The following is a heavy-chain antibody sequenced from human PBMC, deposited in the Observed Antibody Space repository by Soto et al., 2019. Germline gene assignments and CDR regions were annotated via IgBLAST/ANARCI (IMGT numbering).Heavy chain of an antibody. CDR3: ARVREPLTGGPWFDP. J-gene: IGHJ5*02. D-gene: IGHD1-26*01. V-gene: IGHV4-34*01. CDR2: INHSGST. Sequence: SETLSLTXAVYGGPFSGYYWSWIRQPPGKGLEWIGEINHSGSTNYNPSLKSRVTISVDTSKNQFSLKLSSVTAADTAVYYCARVREPLTGGPWFDPWGQGTLVTVSS. CDR1: GGPFSGYY.